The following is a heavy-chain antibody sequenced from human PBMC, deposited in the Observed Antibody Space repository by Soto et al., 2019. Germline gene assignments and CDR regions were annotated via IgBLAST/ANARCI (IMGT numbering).Heavy chain of an antibody. CDR2: IITYNGNT. V-gene: IGHV1-18*01. J-gene: IGHJ4*02. CDR1: GYTFSSYA. Sequence: QVQLVQSGAEVKKPGASVKVSCKASGYTFSSYAISWVRQAPGQGLEWMGWIITYNGNTNYAQKPAGRLTMTTDTSTTTAYLDLRSLRSDATAVYYCARTGPPVDYWGQGTLVTVSS. CDR3: ARTGPPVDY.